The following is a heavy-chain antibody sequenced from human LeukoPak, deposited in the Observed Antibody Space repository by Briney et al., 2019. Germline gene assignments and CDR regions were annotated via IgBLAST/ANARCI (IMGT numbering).Heavy chain of an antibody. D-gene: IGHD3-22*01. CDR1: GGSFSGYY. CDR2: INHSGST. V-gene: IGHV4-34*01. J-gene: IGHJ3*01. Sequence: PSETLSLTCAVYGGSFSGYYWSWIRQPPGKGLEWIGEINHSGSTNYNPSLKSRVTISVDTSKNQFSLKLSSVTAADTAVYFCARRNIRGYHSFNLWGQGTMVTVSS. CDR3: ARRNIRGYHSFNL.